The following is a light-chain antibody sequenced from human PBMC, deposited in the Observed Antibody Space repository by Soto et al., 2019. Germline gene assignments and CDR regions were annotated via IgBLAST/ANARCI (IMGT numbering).Light chain of an antibody. V-gene: IGKV1-5*03. CDR2: KAS. CDR1: QSISNL. CDR3: QQYNSYPLT. Sequence: DIQMTQSPSTLSASVGDRVTITCRASQSISNLLAWYQQQPGRAPTLLIYKASNLESGVPSRFSGSTFGTEFTLTISSLQPDDFATYYCQQYNSYPLTFGQGTRLEI. J-gene: IGKJ5*01.